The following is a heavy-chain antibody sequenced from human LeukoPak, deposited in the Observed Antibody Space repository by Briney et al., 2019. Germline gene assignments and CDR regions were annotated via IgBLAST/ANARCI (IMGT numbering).Heavy chain of an antibody. Sequence: SETLSLTCTVSGGSISSYYWSWIRQPAGTALEWIGRIYTSGTITYNPSLKSRVTMSVDTSKNQFSLKLSSVTAADTAVYYCARDSGTTGEVKFDPWGQGTLVTASS. J-gene: IGHJ5*02. CDR1: GGSISSYY. D-gene: IGHD3-10*01. CDR2: IYTSGTI. V-gene: IGHV4-4*07. CDR3: ARDSGTTGEVKFDP.